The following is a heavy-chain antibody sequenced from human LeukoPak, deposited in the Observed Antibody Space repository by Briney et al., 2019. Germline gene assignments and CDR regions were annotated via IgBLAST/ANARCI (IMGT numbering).Heavy chain of an antibody. CDR2: ISSSSSYI. D-gene: IGHD3-3*01. CDR3: ARRGGRYYDFRSGHEDY. Sequence: GGSLRLSCAASGFTFSSYSMNWVRQAPGKGLEWVSSISSSSSYIYYADSVKGRFTISRDNAKNSLYLQMNSLRAEDTAVYYCARRGGRYYDFRSGHEDYWGQGTLVTVSS. CDR1: GFTFSSYS. V-gene: IGHV3-21*01. J-gene: IGHJ4*02.